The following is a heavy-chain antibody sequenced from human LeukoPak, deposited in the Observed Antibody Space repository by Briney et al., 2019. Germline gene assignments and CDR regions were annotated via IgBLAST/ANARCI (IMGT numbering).Heavy chain of an antibody. CDR3: AKDFHYGYGY. CDR2: IRYDGSNK. J-gene: IGHJ4*02. CDR1: GFTFSSYG. V-gene: IGHV3-30*02. D-gene: IGHD5-18*01. Sequence: GGSLRLSCAASGFTFSSYGMHWVRQAPGKGLVWVAFIRYDGSNKYYADSVKGRFTISRDNSRNTLYLQMNTLRAEDSAVYYCAKDFHYGYGYWGQGTLVTVSS.